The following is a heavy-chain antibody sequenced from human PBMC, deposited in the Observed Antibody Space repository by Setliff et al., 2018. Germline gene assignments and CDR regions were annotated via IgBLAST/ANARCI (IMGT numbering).Heavy chain of an antibody. CDR3: LQWLAPVGMDV. CDR2: IYHNGST. CDR1: GGSISSSNW. Sequence: PSETLSLTCAVSGGSISSSNWWSWVRQPPGKGLEWLGEIYHNGSTNYNPSLKSRLTMLVDKSKNQFSLKLGSVTAADTAVYYCLQWLAPVGMDVWGQGTTVTVSS. D-gene: IGHD6-19*01. J-gene: IGHJ6*02. V-gene: IGHV4-4*02.